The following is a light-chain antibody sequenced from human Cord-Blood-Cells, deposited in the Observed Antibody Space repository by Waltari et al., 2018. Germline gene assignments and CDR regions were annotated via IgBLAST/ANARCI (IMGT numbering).Light chain of an antibody. V-gene: IGLV2-11*01. J-gene: IGLJ1*01. Sequence: QSALTQPRSVSGSPGQSVTISCTGTSSDVGGYNYVYWYQQHPGKAPKLMIYAVSKRPSGVPDRFSGSKSGNPASLTISGLQAEDEADYYCCSYAGSYTYVFGTGTKVTVL. CDR3: CSYAGSYTYV. CDR1: SSDVGGYNY. CDR2: AVS.